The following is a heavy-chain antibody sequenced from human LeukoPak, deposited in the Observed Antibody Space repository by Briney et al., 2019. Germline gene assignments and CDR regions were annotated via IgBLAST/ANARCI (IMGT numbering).Heavy chain of an antibody. V-gene: IGHV3-23*01. CDR3: AKEGRGGDAFDI. Sequence: PGGSLRLSCAASGFTFSSYAMSWVRQAPGKGLEWVSAISGSCGSTYYADSVKGRFTISRDNSKNTLYLQMISLRAEDTAVYYCAKEGRGGDAFDIWGQGTMVTVSS. CDR1: GFTFSSYA. D-gene: IGHD3-10*01. J-gene: IGHJ3*02. CDR2: ISGSCGST.